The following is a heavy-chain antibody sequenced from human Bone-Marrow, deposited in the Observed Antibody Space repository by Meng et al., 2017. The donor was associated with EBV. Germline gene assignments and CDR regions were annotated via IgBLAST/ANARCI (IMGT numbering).Heavy chain of an antibody. CDR3: ARDRHPRAFDY. J-gene: IGHJ4*02. CDR1: GFTVNSNY. CDR2: IYSGGNT. Sequence: EVQLVESGGGLIQPGGSLRLSWAASGFTVNSNYMSWVRQAPGKGLEWVSVIYSGGNTYYADSVKGRFTISRDNSKNTLYLQMNSLRVEDTAVYYCARDRHPRAFDYWGQGTLVTVSS. V-gene: IGHV3-53*01.